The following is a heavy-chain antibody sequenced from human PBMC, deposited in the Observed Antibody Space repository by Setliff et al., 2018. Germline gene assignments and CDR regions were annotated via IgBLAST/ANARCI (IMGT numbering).Heavy chain of an antibody. V-gene: IGHV1-18*01. J-gene: IGHJ4*02. CDR1: GYTFRNYA. CDR3: ARAPSVELVTIRTNSWFTY. D-gene: IGHD5-18*01. Sequence: EASVKVSCKASGYTFRNYAFAWVRQAPGQGLEWVGWISVYNGDTNYAQKFQGRVTLTTDTSTSTAYMELRSLTSDDSAFYYCARAPSVELVTIRTNSWFTYWGQGTQVTVSS. CDR2: ISVYNGDT.